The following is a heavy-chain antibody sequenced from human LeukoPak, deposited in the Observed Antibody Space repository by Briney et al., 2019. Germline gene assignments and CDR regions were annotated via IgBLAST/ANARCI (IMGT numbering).Heavy chain of an antibody. D-gene: IGHD7-27*01. CDR2: IIPIFGTA. V-gene: IGHV1-69*01. CDR1: GGTFSSYA. Sequence: SVKVSCKASGGTFSSYAISWVRQAPGQGLEWMGGIIPIFGTANYAQKFQGRVTITADESTGTAYMELSSLRSEDTAVYYCARAEPATGYYFDYWGQGTLVTVSS. J-gene: IGHJ4*02. CDR3: ARAEPATGYYFDY.